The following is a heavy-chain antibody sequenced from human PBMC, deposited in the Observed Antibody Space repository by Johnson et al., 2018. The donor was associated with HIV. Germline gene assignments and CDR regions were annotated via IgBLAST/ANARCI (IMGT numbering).Heavy chain of an antibody. CDR2: IYSGGST. J-gene: IGHJ3*02. V-gene: IGHV3-NL1*01. CDR3: ARSRAYGPARSAFDI. Sequence: QVQLVESGGGVVQPGRSLRLSCVASGFTFSSYAMHWVRQAPGKGLEWVSVIYSGGSTYYADSVKDRFTISRDNSKNTLYLQMNSLRAEDTAVYYCARSRAYGPARSAFDIWGQGTMVTVSS. CDR1: GFTFSSYA. D-gene: IGHD4-17*01.